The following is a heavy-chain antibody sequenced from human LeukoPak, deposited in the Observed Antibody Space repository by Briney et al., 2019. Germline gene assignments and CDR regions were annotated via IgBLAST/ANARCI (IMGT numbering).Heavy chain of an antibody. CDR2: IIPIFGTA. CDR3: ARGLYSSSWCFDY. CDR1: GGTFSSYA. Sequence: SVKVSCKASGGTFSSYAISWVRQAPGQGLEWMGGIIPIFGTANYAQKFQGRVTITADESTSTAYMELSSLRSEDTAVYYCARGLYSSSWCFDYWGQGTLVTVSS. J-gene: IGHJ4*02. D-gene: IGHD6-13*01. V-gene: IGHV1-69*13.